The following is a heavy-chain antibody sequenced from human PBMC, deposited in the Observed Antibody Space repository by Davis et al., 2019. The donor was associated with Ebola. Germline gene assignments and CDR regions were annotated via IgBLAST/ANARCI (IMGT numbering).Heavy chain of an antibody. CDR1: GITFRSYS. J-gene: IGHJ5*02. CDR2: ISGASSVT. CDR3: ARESSRDWGGDL. V-gene: IGHV3-21*06. D-gene: IGHD3/OR15-3a*01. Sequence: PGGSLRLSCATSGITFRSYSMNWVRQAPGKGLEWVAYISGASSVTYYADSVKGRFTISRDNAKNSVYLEMNSLRDEESGVYYCARESSRDWGGDLWGQGTRVIVSS.